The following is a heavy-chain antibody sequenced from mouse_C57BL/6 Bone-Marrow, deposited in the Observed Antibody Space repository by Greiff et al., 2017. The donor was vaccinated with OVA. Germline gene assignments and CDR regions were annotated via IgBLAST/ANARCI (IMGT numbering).Heavy chain of an antibody. J-gene: IGHJ2*01. Sequence: QVQLQQPGTELVKPGASVKLSCKASGYTFTSYWMHWVKQRPGQGLEWIGNINPSNGGTNYNEKFKSKATLTVDKSSSTAYMQLSSLTSEDSAVYDCARGQGSSYLYYFDYWGQGTTLTVSS. D-gene: IGHD1-1*01. V-gene: IGHV1-53*01. CDR3: ARGQGSSYLYYFDY. CDR2: INPSNGGT. CDR1: GYTFTSYW.